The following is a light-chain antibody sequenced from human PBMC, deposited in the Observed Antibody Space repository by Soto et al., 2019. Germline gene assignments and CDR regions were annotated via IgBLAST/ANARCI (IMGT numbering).Light chain of an antibody. CDR1: QSIGYY. CDR3: QKYNNWPPN. V-gene: IGKV3D-15*01. Sequence: EIVLTQSPATLSLSPGERATLSCRASQSIGYYLAWYQEKPGQAPRLLIYDASIRATGIPARFSGSWSGTEFTLTVSSLQSEDIAVYFCQKYNNWPPNFGQGTRREIK. CDR2: DAS. J-gene: IGKJ5*01.